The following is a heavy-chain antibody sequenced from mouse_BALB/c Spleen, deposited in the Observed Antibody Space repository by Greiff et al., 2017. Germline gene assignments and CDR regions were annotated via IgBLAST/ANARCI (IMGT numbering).Heavy chain of an antibody. CDR1: GYTFTSYV. CDR3: ARWYYGSSYSFDY. J-gene: IGHJ2*01. Sequence: VHVKQSGPELVKPGASVKMSCKASGYTFTSYVMHWVKQKPGQGLEWIGYINPYNDGTKYNEKFKGKATLTSDKSSSTAYMELSSLTSEDSAVYYCARWYYGSSYSFDYWGQGTTLTVSS. CDR2: INPYNDGT. V-gene: IGHV1-14*01. D-gene: IGHD1-1*01.